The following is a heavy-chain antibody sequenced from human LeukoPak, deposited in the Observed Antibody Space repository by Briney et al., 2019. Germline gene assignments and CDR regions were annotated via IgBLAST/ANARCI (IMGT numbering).Heavy chain of an antibody. CDR3: ARLTKFLTTYYPTP. V-gene: IGHV1-46*01. J-gene: IGHJ5*02. Sequence: ASVTVSCTASGYTFTSYYMHWVRQAPGQGLEWVGIINPSGGSTSYAQKFQGRVTMTRDMSTSTVYMELSSLRSEDTAVYYCARLTKFLTTYYPTPWGQGTLVTVSS. CDR1: GYTFTSYY. D-gene: IGHD2/OR15-2a*01. CDR2: INPSGGST.